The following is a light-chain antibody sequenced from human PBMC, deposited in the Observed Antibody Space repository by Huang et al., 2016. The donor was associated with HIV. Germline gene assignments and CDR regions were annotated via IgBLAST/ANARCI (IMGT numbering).Light chain of an antibody. V-gene: IGKV1-39*01. CDR1: QNINSY. CDR2: GAS. CDR3: QQSDNIPPT. J-gene: IGKJ1*01. Sequence: DIQMTQSPSSLSASVGDRVTITCRASQNINSYLNWYQKKPGQAPKVLIYGASILQSGVPERFSGSGSGTDFTLTISSLQPDDFATYYCQQSDNIPPTFGQGTRV.